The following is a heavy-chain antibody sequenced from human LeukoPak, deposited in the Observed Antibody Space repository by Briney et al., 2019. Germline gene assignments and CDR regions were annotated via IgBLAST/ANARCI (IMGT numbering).Heavy chain of an antibody. CDR3: ASRQQLADYYYYYGMDV. CDR1: GGSISSSNW. J-gene: IGHJ6*02. D-gene: IGHD6-13*01. CDR2: IYHSGST. V-gene: IGHV4-4*02. Sequence: SGTLSLTCADSGGSISSSNWWSWVRQPPGKGLEWIGEIYHSGSTNYNPSLKSRVTISVDKSKNQFSLKLSSVTAADTAVYYCASRQQLADYYYYYGMDVWGQGTTVTVSS.